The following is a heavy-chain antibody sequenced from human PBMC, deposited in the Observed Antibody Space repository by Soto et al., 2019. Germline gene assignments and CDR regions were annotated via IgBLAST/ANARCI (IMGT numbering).Heavy chain of an antibody. Sequence: EASVKVSCKASGYTFSNYGISWVRQGPGQGLEWMGWISGYNGNTHYEEKVQDRIKMTTDTSTSTTYLELRSLRSDDTAVYFCARDPGFGFGYSYAFAMDVWG. CDR2: ISGYNGNT. J-gene: IGHJ6*02. CDR1: GYTFSNYG. D-gene: IGHD5-18*01. V-gene: IGHV1-18*01. CDR3: ARDPGFGFGYSYAFAMDV.